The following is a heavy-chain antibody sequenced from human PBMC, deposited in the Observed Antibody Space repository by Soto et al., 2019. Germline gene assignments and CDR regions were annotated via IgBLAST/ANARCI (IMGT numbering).Heavy chain of an antibody. V-gene: IGHV3-30*18. Sequence: PGGSLRLSCAASGFTFSSYGMHWVRQAPGKGLEWVAVISYDGSNKYYADSVKGRFTISRDNSKNTLYLQMNSLRAEDTAVYYCAKMGYSSSWYDPSHNSVGSRFGEYAIDIWGQGTMVTVSS. CDR3: AKMGYSSSWYDPSHNSVGSRFGEYAIDI. CDR1: GFTFSSYG. D-gene: IGHD6-13*01. J-gene: IGHJ3*02. CDR2: ISYDGSNK.